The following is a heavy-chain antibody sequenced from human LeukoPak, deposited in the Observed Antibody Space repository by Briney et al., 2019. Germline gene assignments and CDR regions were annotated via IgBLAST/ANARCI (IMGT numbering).Heavy chain of an antibody. D-gene: IGHD3-3*01. J-gene: IGHJ6*03. Sequence: KPSETLSLTCSVSNYSISSGYYWGWIRQPPGKGLEWIGSIYHSGSTYYNPSLKSRVTISVDTSKNQFSLKLSSVTAADTAVYYCARSAYDFWSERDLYDYSYYMDVWGKGTTVTVSS. CDR1: NYSISSGYY. CDR2: IYHSGST. CDR3: ARSAYDFWSERDLYDYSYYMDV. V-gene: IGHV4-38-2*01.